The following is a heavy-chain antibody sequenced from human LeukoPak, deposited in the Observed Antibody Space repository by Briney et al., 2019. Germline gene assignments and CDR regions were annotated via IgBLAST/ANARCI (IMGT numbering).Heavy chain of an antibody. D-gene: IGHD4-17*01. CDR2: ISYDGSNK. J-gene: IGHJ3*02. CDR1: GFTFSSYA. Sequence: TGGSLRLSCAASGFTFSSYAMHWVRQAPGKGLEWVAVISYDGSNKYYADSVKGRFTISRDNSKNTLYLQMNSLRAEDTAVYYCAREGMTTVTTLGAFDIWGQGTMVTVSS. V-gene: IGHV3-30-3*01. CDR3: AREGMTTVTTLGAFDI.